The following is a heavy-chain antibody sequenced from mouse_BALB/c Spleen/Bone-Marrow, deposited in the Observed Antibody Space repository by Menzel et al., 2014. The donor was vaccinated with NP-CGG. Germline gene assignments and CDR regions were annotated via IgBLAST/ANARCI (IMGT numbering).Heavy chain of an antibody. CDR1: GYTFTSYW. Sequence: QVQLQQPGVEFVKPGASVKLSCKASGYTFTSYWMHWVKQRPGQGLEWIGEIDPSDSYTKYNQNFKGKATLTVDKSSSTACMQLSSLTSEDSAVYYCARTYYDYDWFAYWGQGTLVTVSA. V-gene: IGHV1-69*02. CDR2: IDPSDSYT. J-gene: IGHJ3*01. CDR3: ARTYYDYDWFAY. D-gene: IGHD2-4*01.